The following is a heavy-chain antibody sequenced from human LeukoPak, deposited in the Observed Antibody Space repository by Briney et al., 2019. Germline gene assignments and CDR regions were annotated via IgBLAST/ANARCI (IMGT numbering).Heavy chain of an antibody. V-gene: IGHV3-30*04. CDR2: ISYDGSNK. CDR1: GFTFSSYA. D-gene: IGHD6-13*01. Sequence: PGGSLRLSCAASGFTFSSYAMHWVRQAPGKGLEWVAVISYDGSNKYYADSVKGRFTISRDNSKNTLYLQMNSLRAEDTAVYYCARGRLAAAGLNAFDIWGQGTMVTVSS. CDR3: ARGRLAAAGLNAFDI. J-gene: IGHJ3*02.